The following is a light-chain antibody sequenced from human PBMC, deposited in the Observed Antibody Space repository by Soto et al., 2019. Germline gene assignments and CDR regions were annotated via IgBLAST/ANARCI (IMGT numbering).Light chain of an antibody. J-gene: IGKJ5*01. CDR3: QQYGSSPPIT. CDR1: QSVSISY. Sequence: EIVLTQPPGTLSLSPGERATLSCRASQSVSISYLTWYQQKPGQAPRLRIYCASSRSTGIPDRFSGSGSGTEFTLTISRLEPEDFAVYYCQQYGSSPPITFGQGTRLAIK. V-gene: IGKV3-20*01. CDR2: CAS.